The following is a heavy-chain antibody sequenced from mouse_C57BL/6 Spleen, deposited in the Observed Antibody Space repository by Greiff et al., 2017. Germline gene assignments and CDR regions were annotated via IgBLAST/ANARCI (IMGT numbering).Heavy chain of an antibody. J-gene: IGHJ4*01. CDR3: ARTGSHAMDY. CDR1: GYNITESY. CDR2: FDPEDGGT. Sequence: VQLQQSGAELVKPGASVKLSCTASGYNITESYMHWVKQRTEQGLEWIGWFDPEDGGTKYDPTFQGKATITSDTSSNTAYLQLSGLTAEDTAVYYCARTGSHAMDYWGQGTSVTVSS. V-gene: IGHV14-2*01. D-gene: IGHD4-1*01.